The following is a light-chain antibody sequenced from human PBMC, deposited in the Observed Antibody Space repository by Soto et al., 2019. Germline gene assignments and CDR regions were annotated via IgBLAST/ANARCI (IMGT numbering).Light chain of an antibody. J-gene: IGLJ3*02. CDR1: SSDVGAYNY. V-gene: IGLV2-14*01. Sequence: QSALTQPASVSGSPGQSITISCAGTSSDVGAYNYVSCHQHHPGKAPKVMIYDVSNRPSGVSNRFSGSKSGNTASLTISGLQAEDEADYYCDSYTTSDTRVFGGGTKVTVL. CDR2: DVS. CDR3: DSYTTSDTRV.